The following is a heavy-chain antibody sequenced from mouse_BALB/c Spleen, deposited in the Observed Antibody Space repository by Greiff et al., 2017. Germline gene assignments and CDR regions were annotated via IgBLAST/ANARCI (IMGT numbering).Heavy chain of an antibody. CDR3: ARGEYYGSSYEGAMDY. CDR2: IWGDGST. D-gene: IGHD1-1*01. V-gene: IGHV2-6-7*01. Sequence: QVQLKESGPGLVAPSQSLSITCTVSGFSLTGYGVNWVRQPPGKGLEWLGMIWGDGSTDYNSALKSRLSISKDNSKSQVFLKMNSLQTDDTARYYCARGEYYGSSYEGAMDYWGQGTSVTVSS. J-gene: IGHJ4*01. CDR1: GFSLTGYG.